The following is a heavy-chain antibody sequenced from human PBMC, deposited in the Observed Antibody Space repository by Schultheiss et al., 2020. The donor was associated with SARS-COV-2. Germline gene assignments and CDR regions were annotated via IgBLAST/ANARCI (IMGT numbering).Heavy chain of an antibody. CDR1: GFTFSNYA. V-gene: IGHV3-23*01. J-gene: IGHJ4*02. CDR3: AKVLYTALVTPDY. Sequence: SCAASGFTFSNYAMSWVRQAPGKGLEWVSAISDSGGTTYYADSVKGRFTISRDNSKNTLYLQMNSLRAEDTAVFYCAKVLYTALVTPDYWGQGTLVTVSS. D-gene: IGHD5-18*01. CDR2: ISDSGGTT.